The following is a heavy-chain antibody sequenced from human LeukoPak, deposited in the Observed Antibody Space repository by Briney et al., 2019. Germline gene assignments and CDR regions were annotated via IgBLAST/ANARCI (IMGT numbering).Heavy chain of an antibody. CDR1: GFTLSSYA. V-gene: IGHV3-23*01. J-gene: IGHJ4*02. Sequence: GGSLRLSCVGSGFTLSSYAMSWVRQAPGKGLEWVSAISGSGSRTYYADSVKGRFTISRDNSKNTLYLQMNSLRAEDTAVYYCAKAPTKEEEWLLLNYFDYWGQGTLVTVSS. CDR3: AKAPTKEEEWLLLNYFDY. CDR2: ISGSGSRT. D-gene: IGHD3-22*01.